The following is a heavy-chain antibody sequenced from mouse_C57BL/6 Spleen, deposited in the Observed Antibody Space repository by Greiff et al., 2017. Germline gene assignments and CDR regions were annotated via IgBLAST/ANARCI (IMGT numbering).Heavy chain of an antibody. CDR1: GFSFNTYA. CDR3: VRQGDDYAFDY. J-gene: IGHJ2*01. CDR2: IRSKSNNYAT. Sequence: EVMLVESGGGLVQPKGSLKLSCAASGFSFNTYAMNWVRQAPGKGFEWVARIRSKSNNYATYYADSVKDRFTISRDDSESMLYLQMNNLKTEDTAMYYCVRQGDDYAFDYWGQGTTRTVSS. V-gene: IGHV10-1*01. D-gene: IGHD2-4*01.